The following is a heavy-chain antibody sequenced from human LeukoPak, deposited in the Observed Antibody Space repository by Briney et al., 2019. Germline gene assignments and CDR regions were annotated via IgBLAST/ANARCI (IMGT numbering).Heavy chain of an antibody. D-gene: IGHD3-9*01. V-gene: IGHV3-23*01. J-gene: IGHJ4*02. CDR3: AKWGDYDVLTGYYVSDY. CDR2: ITGSGGNT. CDR1: GYTFSNYA. Sequence: GGSLRLSCAASGYTFSNYAMSWVRQAPGKGLEWVSAITGSGGNTYYADSVKGRFTISRDNSKNTVFLQMNSLRAEDTAVYYCAKWGDYDVLTGYYVSDYWGQGTLVTVSS.